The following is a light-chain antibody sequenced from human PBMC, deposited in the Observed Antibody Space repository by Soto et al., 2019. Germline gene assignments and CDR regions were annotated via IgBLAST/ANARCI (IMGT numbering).Light chain of an antibody. J-gene: IGKJ5*01. CDR2: LGS. CDR3: MQALQTPPTT. Sequence: DIVMTQSPLSLPVTPGEPASISCRSSQSLLHSNGYTYLDWYLQKPGQSPQLLINLGSNRASRVPDRFRGSGSGTDFTLKSSRVEAEDVGVYYCMQALQTPPTTFGQGTRLEIK. CDR1: QSLLHSNGYTY. V-gene: IGKV2-28*01.